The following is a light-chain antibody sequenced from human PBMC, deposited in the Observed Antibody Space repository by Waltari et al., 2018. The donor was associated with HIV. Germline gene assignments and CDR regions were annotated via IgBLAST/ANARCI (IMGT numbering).Light chain of an antibody. Sequence: SSELTQDPAVSVALGQTVRITCQGDSLRSYDASWYQQKPGQSPVLVIYGKTDLLSGIPDRFSSSSSGNTASLTISGAQAEDEADYYCNSLDSSGNHVVFGGGTKLTVL. J-gene: IGLJ2*01. CDR1: SLRSYD. V-gene: IGLV3-19*01. CDR3: NSLDSSGNHVV. CDR2: GKT.